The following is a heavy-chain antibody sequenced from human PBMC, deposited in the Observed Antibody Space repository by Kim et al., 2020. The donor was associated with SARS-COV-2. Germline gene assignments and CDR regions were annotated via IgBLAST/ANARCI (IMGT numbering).Heavy chain of an antibody. CDR3: ARPYSDSSGYYHDAFDI. V-gene: IGHV4-39*01. Sequence: SETLSLTCTVSGVSFSSSSYYWGWIRQPPGKGLEWIGSIYYSGSTYYNPSLKSRVTISVDTSKNQFSLKLSSVTAADTAVYYCARPYSDSSGYYHDAFDIWGQGKMVTVSS. CDR1: GVSFSSSSYY. D-gene: IGHD3-22*01. J-gene: IGHJ3*02. CDR2: IYYSGST.